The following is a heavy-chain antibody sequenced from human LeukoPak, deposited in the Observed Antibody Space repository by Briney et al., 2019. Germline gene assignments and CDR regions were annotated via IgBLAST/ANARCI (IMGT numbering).Heavy chain of an antibody. CDR3: ARFYDLTGGYYAYGMDV. CDR1: GGSFSGYY. V-gene: IGHV4-34*01. Sequence: PSETLSLTCAVYGGSFSGYYWSWIRQPPGKGLEWIGEINHSGSTNYNPSLKSRVTISVDTSKNQFSLKLSSVTAADTAVYYCARFYDLTGGYYAYGMDVWGQGTTVTVSS. CDR2: INHSGST. J-gene: IGHJ6*02. D-gene: IGHD5/OR15-5a*01.